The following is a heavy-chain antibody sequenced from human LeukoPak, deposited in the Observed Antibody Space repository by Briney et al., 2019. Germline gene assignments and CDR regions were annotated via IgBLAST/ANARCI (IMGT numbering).Heavy chain of an antibody. CDR2: IYHSGST. CDR3: ARATYYYGSGRAFDI. J-gene: IGHJ3*02. Sequence: SGTLSLTCTVSGGSISSYYWSWIRQPPGKGLEWIGYIYHSGSTYYNPSLKSRVTISVDRSKNQFSLKLSSVTAADTAVYYCARATYYYGSGRAFDIWGQGTMVTVSS. CDR1: GGSISSYY. V-gene: IGHV4-59*12. D-gene: IGHD3-10*01.